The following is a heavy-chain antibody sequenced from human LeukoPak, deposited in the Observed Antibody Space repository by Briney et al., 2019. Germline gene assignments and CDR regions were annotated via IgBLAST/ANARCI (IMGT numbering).Heavy chain of an antibody. V-gene: IGHV3-30*18. Sequence: GRSLRLSCAASGFTFSSYGMHWVRQAPGKGLEWVAVISYDGSNKYYADSVKGRFTITRDNSKNTLYLQMNSLRAEDTAVYYCAKDFWSGYYYYGMDVWGQGTTVTVSS. CDR3: AKDFWSGYYYYGMDV. J-gene: IGHJ6*02. CDR2: ISYDGSNK. D-gene: IGHD3-3*01. CDR1: GFTFSSYG.